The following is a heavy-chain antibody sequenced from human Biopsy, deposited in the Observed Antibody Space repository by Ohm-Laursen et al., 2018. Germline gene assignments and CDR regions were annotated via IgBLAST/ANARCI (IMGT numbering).Heavy chain of an antibody. D-gene: IGHD4-17*01. Sequence: SLRLSCAASGFTFKNYAMNWVRQAPGKGLDWVSSIDSSAASTFYADSVKGRFTISRDNSKNTLFLQMNSLIAADTAIYYCASDLNGDPSAFDYWGQGTPVTVSS. J-gene: IGHJ4*02. CDR3: ASDLNGDPSAFDY. V-gene: IGHV3-23*01. CDR1: GFTFKNYA. CDR2: IDSSAAST.